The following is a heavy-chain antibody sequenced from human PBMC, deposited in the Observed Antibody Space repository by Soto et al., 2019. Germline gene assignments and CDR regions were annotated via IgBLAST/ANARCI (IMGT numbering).Heavy chain of an antibody. CDR3: ARGSPYCSSTSCYDQFDY. CDR2: INHSGST. D-gene: IGHD2-2*01. CDR1: GGSFSGYF. Sequence: SETLSLTCAVYGGSFSGYFWSWIRQPPGKGLEWIGEINHSGSTSYNPSLKSRVTISVDTSKNQFSLKLNSVTAADTAVYFCARGSPYCSSTSCYDQFDYWGQGALVTVS. J-gene: IGHJ4*02. V-gene: IGHV4-34*01.